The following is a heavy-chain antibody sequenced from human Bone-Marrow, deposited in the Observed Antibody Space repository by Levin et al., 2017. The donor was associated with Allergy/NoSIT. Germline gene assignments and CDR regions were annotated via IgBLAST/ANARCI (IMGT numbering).Heavy chain of an antibody. J-gene: IGHJ6*03. CDR3: ARDTKIVVVPAARVAYYYYYYSYWTS. D-gene: IGHD2-2*01. CDR2: IYYSGST. V-gene: IGHV4-31*03. Sequence: MASETLSLTCTVSGGSISSGGYYWSWIRQHPGKGLEWIGYIYYSGSTYYNPSLKSRVTISVDTSKNQFSLKLSSVTAADTAVYYCARDTKIVVVPAARVAYYYYYYSYWTSGAKGPRSPSP. CDR1: GGSISSGGYY.